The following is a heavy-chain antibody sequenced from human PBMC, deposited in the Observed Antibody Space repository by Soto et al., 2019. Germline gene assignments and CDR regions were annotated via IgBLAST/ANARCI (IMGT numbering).Heavy chain of an antibody. CDR2: IIPILGIA. CDR1: GGTFSSYT. V-gene: IGHV1-69*04. Sequence: SVKVSCKASGGTFSSYTISWVRQAPGQGLEWMGRIIPILGIANYAQKFQGRVTITADKSTSTAYMELSSLRSEDTAVYYCAREMVRYYFDYWGQGTLVTVSS. CDR3: AREMVRYYFDY. D-gene: IGHD3-10*01. J-gene: IGHJ4*02.